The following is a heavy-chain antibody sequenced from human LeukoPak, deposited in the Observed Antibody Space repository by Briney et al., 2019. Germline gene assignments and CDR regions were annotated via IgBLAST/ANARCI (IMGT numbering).Heavy chain of an antibody. CDR3: AISPPDPNYYGSVSLNWFDP. Sequence: PSETLSLTCTVSGGSISSSSYYWGWIRQPPGKGLEWIGSIFYSGSTYYNPSLKSRVTISVDTSKNQFSLKLSSVTAADTAVYYCAISPPDPNYYGSVSLNWFDPWGQGTLVTVSS. V-gene: IGHV4-39*01. J-gene: IGHJ5*02. CDR1: GGSISSSSYY. CDR2: IFYSGST. D-gene: IGHD3-10*01.